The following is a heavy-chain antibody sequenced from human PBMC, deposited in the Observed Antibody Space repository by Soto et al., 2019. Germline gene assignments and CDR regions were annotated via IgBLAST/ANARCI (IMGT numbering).Heavy chain of an antibody. V-gene: IGHV4-39*01. CDR2: MYYSGST. J-gene: IGHJ6*02. Sequence: QLQLQESGPGLVKPSETLSLTCTVSGGSISSSDHYWGWIRQPPGRGLEWIGSMYYSGSTYYNPPLESRVTISIDTSKNQFSLKLSSVTAADTAVYYCARHNYGVDVWGQGTTVNVSS. CDR1: GGSISSSDHY. CDR3: ARHNYGVDV.